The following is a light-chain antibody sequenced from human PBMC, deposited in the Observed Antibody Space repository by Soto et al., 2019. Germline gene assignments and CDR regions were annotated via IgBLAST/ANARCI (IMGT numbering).Light chain of an antibody. CDR3: QQYNSYLLT. Sequence: DIQMTQSPSTLSATAGDRVTITSRASQSISSWLAWYQHKPGKAPKLLIYDASNLDSGVPSRFSGSGYGTEFTLTISSLQTDDFATYYCQQYNSYLLTFGGGTKVDIK. V-gene: IGKV1-5*01. CDR1: QSISSW. J-gene: IGKJ4*01. CDR2: DAS.